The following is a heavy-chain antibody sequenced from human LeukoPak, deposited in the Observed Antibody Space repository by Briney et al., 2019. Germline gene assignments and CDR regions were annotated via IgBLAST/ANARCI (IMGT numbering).Heavy chain of an antibody. CDR2: ISSNGDNT. CDR1: GFSFSSHA. Sequence: PGGSLRLSCSASGFSFSSHAMHWVRQAPGRGLEYVSTISSNGDNTFYAASVKGRFTISRDNSKNTLYLQMSSLRAEDTAFYYCAKDSSSWYYFDYWGQGTLVTVSS. CDR3: AKDSSSWYYFDY. J-gene: IGHJ4*02. D-gene: IGHD6-13*01. V-gene: IGHV3-64D*06.